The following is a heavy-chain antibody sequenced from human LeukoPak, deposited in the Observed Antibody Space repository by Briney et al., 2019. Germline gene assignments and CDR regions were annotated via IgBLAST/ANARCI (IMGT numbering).Heavy chain of an antibody. CDR1: GYTFTSYG. CDR3: ARDRGRITMVRGAIRAFDT. D-gene: IGHD3-10*01. J-gene: IGHJ3*02. V-gene: IGHV1-18*01. Sequence: ASVKVSCKASGYTFTSYGISWVRQAPGQGLEWMGWISAYNGNTNYAQKLQGRVTMTTDTSTSTAYMELRSLRSDDTAVYYCARDRGRITMVRGAIRAFDTWGQGTMVTVSS. CDR2: ISAYNGNT.